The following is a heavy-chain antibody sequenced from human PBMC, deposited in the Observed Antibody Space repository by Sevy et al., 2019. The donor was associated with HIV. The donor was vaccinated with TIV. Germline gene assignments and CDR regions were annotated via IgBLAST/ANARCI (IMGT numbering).Heavy chain of an antibody. CDR1: GGSINSYF. V-gene: IGHV4-59*01. CDR2: IYYSGST. Sequence: SETLSLTCSVYGGSINSYFWNWIRQPPGKGLEWIGHIYYSGSTKYHPSLKSRATMSVDTSKNQFSLRLSSVTAADTAVYYCARRVAGEPYYYGMDVCGRGTTVTVSS. CDR3: ARRVAGEPYYYGMDV. D-gene: IGHD3-16*01. J-gene: IGHJ6*02.